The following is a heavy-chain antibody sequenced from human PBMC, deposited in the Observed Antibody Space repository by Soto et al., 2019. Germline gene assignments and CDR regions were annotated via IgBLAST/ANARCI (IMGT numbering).Heavy chain of an antibody. CDR2: ISAYNGNT. J-gene: IGHJ1*01. V-gene: IGHV1-18*01. CDR1: GYTFTSYG. CDR3: ARDLAAVTTHRWDEYFQH. Sequence: QVQLVQSGAEVKKPGASVKVSCKASGYTFTSYGISWVRQAPGQGLEWMGWISAYNGNTNYAQKLQGRVTITTDTSTSTAYMELRSLRSDDTAVYYCARDLAAVTTHRWDEYFQHWGQGTLVTVSS. D-gene: IGHD4-17*01.